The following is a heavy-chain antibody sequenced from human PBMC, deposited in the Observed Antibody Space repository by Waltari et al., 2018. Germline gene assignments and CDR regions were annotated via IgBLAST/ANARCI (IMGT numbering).Heavy chain of an antibody. CDR1: GGTFSSYA. D-gene: IGHD2-15*01. Sequence: QVQLVQSGAAVKKPGSSVKVSCKASGGTFSSYAISWVRQAPGQGLEWMGGIIPILGIANYAQKFQGRVTITADESTSTAYMELSSLRSEDTAVYYCAREKELVVAATRWFDPWGQGTLVTVSS. J-gene: IGHJ5*02. CDR2: IIPILGIA. CDR3: AREKELVVAATRWFDP. V-gene: IGHV1-69*04.